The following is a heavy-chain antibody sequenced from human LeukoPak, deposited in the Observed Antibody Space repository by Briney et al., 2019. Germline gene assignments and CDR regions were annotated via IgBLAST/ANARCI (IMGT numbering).Heavy chain of an antibody. Sequence: SETLSLTCTVSGGSISSSSYYWGWIRQPPGKGLEWIGSIYYSGSTYYNPSLKSRVTISVDTSKNQFSLKLSSVTAADTAVYYCARGWSKVRYFDWPPRYYFDYWGQGTLVTVSS. J-gene: IGHJ4*02. CDR2: IYYSGST. CDR1: GGSISSSSYY. CDR3: ARGWSKVRYFDWPPRYYFDY. D-gene: IGHD3-9*01. V-gene: IGHV4-39*01.